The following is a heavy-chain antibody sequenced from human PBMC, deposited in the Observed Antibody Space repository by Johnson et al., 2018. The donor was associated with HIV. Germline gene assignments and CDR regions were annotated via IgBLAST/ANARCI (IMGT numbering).Heavy chain of an antibody. J-gene: IGHJ3*02. CDR3: ARDRCSSTSCIDAFDI. V-gene: IGHV3-66*02. Sequence: VQLVESGGGLVLPGGSLRLSCAASGFTVRSNYMSWVRQAPGKGLEWVSGINWNGGSTGYADSVTGRFTISRDNSKNTLYLQMNSQRAEDTAVYYCARDRCSSTSCIDAFDIWGQGTMVTVSS. D-gene: IGHD2-2*01. CDR2: INWNGGST. CDR1: GFTVRSNY.